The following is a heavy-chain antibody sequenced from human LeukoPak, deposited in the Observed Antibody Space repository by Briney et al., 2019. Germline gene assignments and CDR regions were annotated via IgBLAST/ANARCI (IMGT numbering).Heavy chain of an antibody. Sequence: GGSLRLSCAASGFTFSSYAMSWVRQAPGKGLEWVSAISGSGGSTYYADSVKGRFTISRDNSKNTLYLQMNSLRAEDTAVHYCAKGSNVDIVATIFWVGSCYFDYWGQGTLVTVSS. J-gene: IGHJ4*02. CDR2: ISGSGGST. CDR3: AKGSNVDIVATIFWVGSCYFDY. CDR1: GFTFSSYA. D-gene: IGHD5-12*01. V-gene: IGHV3-23*01.